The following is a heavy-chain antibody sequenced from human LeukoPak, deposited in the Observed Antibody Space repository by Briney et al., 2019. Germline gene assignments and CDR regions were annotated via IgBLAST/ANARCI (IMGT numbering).Heavy chain of an antibody. D-gene: IGHD6-19*01. V-gene: IGHV4-59*01. Sequence: SETLSLTCAVFGGSISSYYWSWIRQPPGKGLEWIGYIYYSGSTNYNPSLKSRVTISVDTSKNQFSLKLSSVTAADTAVYYCARAVADMFDYWGQGTLVTVSS. CDR3: ARAVADMFDY. CDR1: GGSISSYY. J-gene: IGHJ4*02. CDR2: IYYSGST.